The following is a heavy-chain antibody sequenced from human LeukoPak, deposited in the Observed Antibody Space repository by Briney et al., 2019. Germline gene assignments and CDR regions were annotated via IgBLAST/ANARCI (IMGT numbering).Heavy chain of an antibody. J-gene: IGHJ4*02. V-gene: IGHV3-30-3*01. CDR3: ARGSAAAASTFDY. CDR1: GFTFSSYA. Sequence: QPGGSLRLSCAASGFTFSSYAMRWVRQAPGKGLEWVAVISYDGSNKYYADSVKGRFTISRDNSKNTLYLQMNSQRAEDTAVYYCARGSAAAASTFDYWGQGTLVTVSS. CDR2: ISYDGSNK. D-gene: IGHD6-13*01.